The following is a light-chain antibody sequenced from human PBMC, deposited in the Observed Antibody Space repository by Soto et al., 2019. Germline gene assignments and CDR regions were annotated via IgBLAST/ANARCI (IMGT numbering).Light chain of an antibody. Sequence: EIVLTQSPGTLSLSPGGRATLSCRASRSVSSSFLAWYQQKPGQAPRLLIYGASSRATGIPDRFSGSGSGTDFTLTISRLEHDDFAVYCWPQYGSAPSVTFDGGTKVEIK. J-gene: IGKJ4*01. CDR2: GAS. V-gene: IGKV3-20*01. CDR3: PQYGSAPSVT. CDR1: RSVSSSF.